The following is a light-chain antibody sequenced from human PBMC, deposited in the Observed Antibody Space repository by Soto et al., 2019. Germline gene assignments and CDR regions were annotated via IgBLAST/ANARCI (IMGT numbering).Light chain of an antibody. CDR2: AAS. CDR3: QQSYSTPWT. CDR1: QSISSY. V-gene: IGKV1-39*01. Sequence: DIQMTQSPSSLSASVGDRVTITCLASQSISSYLNWYQQKPGKAPKALIYAASTLQSGVPSRFSGSGSGRDFTLTINWLQPEDFATYYCQQSYSTPWTFGQGTKVDIK. J-gene: IGKJ1*01.